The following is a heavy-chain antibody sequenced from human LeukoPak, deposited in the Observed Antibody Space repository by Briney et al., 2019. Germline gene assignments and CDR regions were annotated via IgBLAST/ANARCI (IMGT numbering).Heavy chain of an antibody. Sequence: SETLSLTCTVSGGSISSYYWSWIRQPPGEGLEWVGYIYYSGSTNYNPSLKSRVTISVDTSKNQFSLKLSSVTAADTAVYFCARARGYSYAFDYWGQGTLVTVSS. D-gene: IGHD5-18*01. V-gene: IGHV4-59*12. CDR2: IYYSGST. J-gene: IGHJ4*02. CDR3: ARARGYSYAFDY. CDR1: GGSISSYY.